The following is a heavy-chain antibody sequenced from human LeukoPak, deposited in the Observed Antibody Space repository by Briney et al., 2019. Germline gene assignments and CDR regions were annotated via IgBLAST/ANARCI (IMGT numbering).Heavy chain of an antibody. J-gene: IGHJ3*02. Sequence: HPGGSLRLSCAASGFAFSTYAMYWVRQAPAKGLEWGTLIWYDGSNKYYADSVKGRFTISRDNSKNTLYLQMNSLRDEDTGVYCCARGAYCSDDSCPGAFDIWGQGTMVTLSS. D-gene: IGHD2-15*01. CDR2: IWYDGSNK. CDR3: ARGAYCSDDSCPGAFDI. V-gene: IGHV3-33*01. CDR1: GFAFSTYA.